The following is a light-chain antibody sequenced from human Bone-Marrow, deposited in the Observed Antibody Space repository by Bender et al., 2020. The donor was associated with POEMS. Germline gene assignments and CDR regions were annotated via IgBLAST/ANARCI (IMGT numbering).Light chain of an antibody. CDR3: SSYTSASTYV. J-gene: IGLJ1*01. CDR1: SSDVGAYNY. Sequence: QSALTQPASVSGSPGQSITISCTATSSDVGAYNYVSWYQQLPGKAPTLIIYEVSNRPSGVSNHFSGCKSGKTASMSISRLQAEDESDYYCSSYTSASTYVFGAGTLVTVL. V-gene: IGLV2-14*01. CDR2: EVS.